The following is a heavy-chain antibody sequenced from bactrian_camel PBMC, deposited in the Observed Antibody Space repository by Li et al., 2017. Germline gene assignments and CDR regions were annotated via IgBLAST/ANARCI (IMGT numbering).Heavy chain of an antibody. J-gene: IGHJ4*01. Sequence: HVQLVESGGGSVQAGGSLTLSCAVTPPTSTRYRMGWFRQAPGKEREGVAAIFDDDSAMYGDSVKGRFIISRDNAKQILYLLMNSLQPEDTAVYYCAAQRGGYFGDYAFNYWGQGTQVTVS. V-gene: IGHV3S55*01. D-gene: IGHD4*01. CDR3: AAQRGGYFGDYAFNY. CDR2: IFDDDSA. CDR1: PPTSTRYR.